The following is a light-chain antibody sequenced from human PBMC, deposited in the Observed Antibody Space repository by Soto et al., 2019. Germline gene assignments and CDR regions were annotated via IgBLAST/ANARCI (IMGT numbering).Light chain of an antibody. Sequence: IVPTQSPGTLSLSPGARATLSCRASQSVSRNFLAWYRQKPGQAPRLLIYAVSTRATGIPDRFSGSGSGTDFTLTISRLEPEDFAVYHCQQYGSSPITFGQGTRLEI. CDR1: QSVSRNF. V-gene: IGKV3-20*01. CDR3: QQYGSSPIT. J-gene: IGKJ5*01. CDR2: AVS.